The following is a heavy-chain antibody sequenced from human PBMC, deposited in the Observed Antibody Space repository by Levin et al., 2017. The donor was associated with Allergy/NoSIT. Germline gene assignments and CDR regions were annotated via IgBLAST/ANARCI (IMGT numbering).Heavy chain of an antibody. Sequence: ESLKISCAVYGGSFSGYYWSWIRQPPGKGLEWIGEINHSGSTNYNPSLKSRVTISVDTSKNQFSLKLSSVTAADTAVYYCARARRKPDYYYGMDVWGQGTTVTVSS. CDR1: GGSFSGYY. V-gene: IGHV4-34*01. CDR2: INHSGST. J-gene: IGHJ6*02. CDR3: ARARRKPDYYYGMDV.